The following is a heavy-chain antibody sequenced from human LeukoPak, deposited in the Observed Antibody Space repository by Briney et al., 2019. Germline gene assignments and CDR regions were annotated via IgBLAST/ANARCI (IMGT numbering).Heavy chain of an antibody. J-gene: IGHJ4*02. CDR2: INHSGST. D-gene: IGHD3-3*01. Sequence: NPSETLSLTCAVYGGSFSGYYWSWIRQPPGKGLEWSGEINHSGSTNYNPSLKSRVTISVDTSKNQFSLKLSSVTAADTAVYYCARETITIFGVVIIPYYFDYWGQGTLVTVSS. V-gene: IGHV4-34*01. CDR1: GGSFSGYY. CDR3: ARETITIFGVVIIPYYFDY.